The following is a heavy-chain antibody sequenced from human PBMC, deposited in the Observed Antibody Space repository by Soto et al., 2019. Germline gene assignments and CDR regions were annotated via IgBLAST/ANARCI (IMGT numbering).Heavy chain of an antibody. CDR1: GGSFSGYY. CDR2: INHSGSP. Sequence: QVQLQQWGAGLLKLSETLSLTCAVYGGSFSGYYWSWIRQPPGKGLEWIGEINHSGSPNYNPSLKSQVTISVHTPKNQFSLKLSSVTAADTSVYYCARGGMLYDYIWGSYRSDYFDYWGQGTLVTVSS. J-gene: IGHJ4*02. V-gene: IGHV4-34*01. CDR3: ARGGMLYDYIWGSYRSDYFDY. D-gene: IGHD3-16*02.